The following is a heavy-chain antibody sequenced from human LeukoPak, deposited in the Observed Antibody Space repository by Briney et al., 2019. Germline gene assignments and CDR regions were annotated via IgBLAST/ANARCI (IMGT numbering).Heavy chain of an antibody. D-gene: IGHD2-15*01. CDR2: IWYDGSNK. CDR3: ASDKEGIGGIFDY. Sequence: GGSLRLSCAASGFTFSSYGMHWVRQAPGKGLEWVAVIWYDGSNKYYADSVKGRFTIPRNNSKNTLYPQMNSLRAEDTAVYYCASDKEGIGGIFDYWGQGTLVTVSS. J-gene: IGHJ4*02. V-gene: IGHV3-33*01. CDR1: GFTFSSYG.